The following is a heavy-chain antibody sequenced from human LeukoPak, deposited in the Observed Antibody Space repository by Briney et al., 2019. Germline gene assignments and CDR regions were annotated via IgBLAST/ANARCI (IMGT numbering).Heavy chain of an antibody. Sequence: GRSLRLSCAASGFTFSSYAMHWVRQAPGKGLEWVAVISYDGSNKYYADSVKGRFTISRDSSKNTLYLQMNSLRVEDTAVYYCAKEGAAAGYFDYWGQGTLVTVSS. CDR3: AKEGAAAGYFDY. V-gene: IGHV3-30-3*01. CDR1: GFTFSSYA. CDR2: ISYDGSNK. D-gene: IGHD6-13*01. J-gene: IGHJ4*02.